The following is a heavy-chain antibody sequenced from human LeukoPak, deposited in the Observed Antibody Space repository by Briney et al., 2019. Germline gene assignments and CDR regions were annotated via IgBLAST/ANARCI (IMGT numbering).Heavy chain of an antibody. Sequence: SETLSLTCTVSGRSISGSSYYWGWIRQPPGKGLEWIGNIYYSGTTYYNPSLKSRVTLSVDTSKNHFSLKLSSVTAADTAVYYCARIVGVVVITGADAFDIWGQGTMVTVSS. V-gene: IGHV4-39*01. J-gene: IGHJ3*02. CDR1: GRSISGSSYY. D-gene: IGHD3-22*01. CDR3: ARIVGVVVITGADAFDI. CDR2: IYYSGTT.